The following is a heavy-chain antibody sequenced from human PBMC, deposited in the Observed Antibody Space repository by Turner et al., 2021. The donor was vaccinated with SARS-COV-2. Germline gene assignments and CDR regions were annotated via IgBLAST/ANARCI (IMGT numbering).Heavy chain of an antibody. J-gene: IGHJ4*02. V-gene: IGHV3-64D*06. CDR1: GFTFSTYA. Sequence: EVQLVESGGCLVQPGGSRRLSCSASGFTFSTYAMHWVRQAPGKGLEYLSVVSSNGDFTYYSASVKGRFIISRDNSENTLYLQMSSLRPADTAVYYCVFYGSTAADWGQGTLVSVSS. D-gene: IGHD4-17*01. CDR3: VFYGSTAAD. CDR2: VSSNGDFT.